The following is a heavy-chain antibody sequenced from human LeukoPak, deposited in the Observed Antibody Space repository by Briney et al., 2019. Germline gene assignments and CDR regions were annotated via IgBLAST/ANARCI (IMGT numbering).Heavy chain of an antibody. V-gene: IGHV4-39*07. CDR3: ARSQQLPTYLFDP. Sequence: PSETLSLTCTVSGGSISSSSYYWGWIRQPPGKGLEWIGSIYYSGSTNYNPSLKSRVTISVDKSKNQFSLKLSSVTAADTAVYYCARSQQLPTYLFDPWGQGTLVTVSS. J-gene: IGHJ5*02. CDR2: IYYSGST. D-gene: IGHD6-13*01. CDR1: GGSISSSSYY.